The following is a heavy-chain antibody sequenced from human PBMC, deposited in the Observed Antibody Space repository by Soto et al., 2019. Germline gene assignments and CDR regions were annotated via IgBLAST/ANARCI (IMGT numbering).Heavy chain of an antibody. J-gene: IGHJ4*02. D-gene: IGHD3-22*01. CDR2: ISAYNGNT. CDR1: GYTFTSYG. CDR3: ARLKEDSSGYPDYFDY. Sequence: EASVKVSCKASGYTFTSYGISWVRQAPGQGLEWMGWISAYNGNTNYAQKLQGRVTMTTDTSTSTAYMELSSLRSEDTAVYYCARLKEDSSGYPDYFDYWGQGTLVTVSS. V-gene: IGHV1-18*01.